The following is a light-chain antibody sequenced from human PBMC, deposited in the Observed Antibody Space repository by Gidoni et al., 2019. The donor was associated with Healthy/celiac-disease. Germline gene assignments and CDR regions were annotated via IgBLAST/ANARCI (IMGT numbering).Light chain of an antibody. CDR3: QQYNNWPRT. CDR1: QSVSSN. Sequence: EIVMTQSPATLSVSPGERANLSCRASQSVSSNLAWYQQKPGQAPRLLIYGASTRATGIPARFSGSVSGTEFSLTISSLQSEDFAVYYCQQYNNWPRTFGQGTKVEIK. CDR2: GAS. V-gene: IGKV3-15*01. J-gene: IGKJ1*01.